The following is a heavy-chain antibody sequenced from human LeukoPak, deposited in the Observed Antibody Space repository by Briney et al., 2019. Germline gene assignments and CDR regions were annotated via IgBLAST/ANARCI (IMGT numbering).Heavy chain of an antibody. V-gene: IGHV1-3*01. Sequence: GASVKVSCKASGYTFTSYAMHWVRQAPGRRLEWMGWINAGNGNTKYSQKFQGRVTITRDTSASTAYMELSSLRSEDTAVYYCARDAYMVRGVILGYWGQGTLVTVSS. D-gene: IGHD3-10*01. CDR1: GYTFTSYA. J-gene: IGHJ4*02. CDR3: ARDAYMVRGVILGY. CDR2: INAGNGNT.